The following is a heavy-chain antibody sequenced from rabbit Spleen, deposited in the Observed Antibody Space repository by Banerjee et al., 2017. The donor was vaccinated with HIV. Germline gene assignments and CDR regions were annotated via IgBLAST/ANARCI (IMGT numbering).Heavy chain of an antibody. V-gene: IGHV1S40*01. CDR3: VRDQAGDADYGPYYLNL. CDR1: GVSFSDNSY. Sequence: QSLEESGGDLVKPGASLTLTCIASGVSFSDNSYMCWVRQAPGKGLEWIICIHTGSSGFTYFASWAKGRFTISRTSSTTVTLQMTSLTAADTATYFCVRDQAGDADYGPYYLNLWGPGTLVTVS. J-gene: IGHJ4*01. CDR2: IHTGSSGFT. D-gene: IGHD2-1*01.